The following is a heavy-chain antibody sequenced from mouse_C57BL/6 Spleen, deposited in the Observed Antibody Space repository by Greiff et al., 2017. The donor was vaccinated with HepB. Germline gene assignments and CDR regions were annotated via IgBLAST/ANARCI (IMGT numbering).Heavy chain of an antibody. D-gene: IGHD2-3*01. Sequence: VQLQQSGPELVKPGASVKISCKASGYSFTGYYMNWVKQSPEKSLEWIGEINPSTGGTTYNQKFKAKATLTVDKSSSTAYMQLKSLTSEDSAVYYCARSSDGYGYFDVWGTGTTVTVSS. CDR3: ARSSDGYGYFDV. J-gene: IGHJ1*03. V-gene: IGHV1-42*01. CDR2: INPSTGGT. CDR1: GYSFTGYY.